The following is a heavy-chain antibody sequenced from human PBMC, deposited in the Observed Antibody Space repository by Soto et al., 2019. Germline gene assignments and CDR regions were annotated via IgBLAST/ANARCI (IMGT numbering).Heavy chain of an antibody. Sequence: GGSLRLSCAASGFTVSSNYMSWVRQAPGKGLEWVSVIYSGGSTYYADSVKGRFTISRDNSKNTLYLQMNSLRAEDTAVYYCASWGTYYDILTGYYSGYWGQGPLVTVSS. J-gene: IGHJ4*02. CDR1: GFTVSSNY. D-gene: IGHD3-9*01. CDR2: IYSGGST. V-gene: IGHV3-66*01. CDR3: ASWGTYYDILTGYYSGY.